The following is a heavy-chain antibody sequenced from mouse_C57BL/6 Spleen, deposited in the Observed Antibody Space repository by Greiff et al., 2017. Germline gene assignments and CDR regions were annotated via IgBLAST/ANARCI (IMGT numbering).Heavy chain of an antibody. D-gene: IGHD3-2*02. CDR1: GYTFTSYW. J-gene: IGHJ2*01. Sequence: QVQLQQPGAELVKPGASVKLSCKASGYTFTSYWMHWVKQRPGRGLEWIGRIDPNSGGTKYNEKFKSKATLTVDKPSSTAYIQLSSLTSEDSAVYYCAVIDSSGYENYWGQGTTLTVSS. CDR3: AVIDSSGYENY. V-gene: IGHV1-72*01. CDR2: IDPNSGGT.